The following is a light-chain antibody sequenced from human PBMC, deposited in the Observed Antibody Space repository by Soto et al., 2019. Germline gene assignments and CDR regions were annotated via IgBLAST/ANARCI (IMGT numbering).Light chain of an antibody. CDR3: HQRSNWPST. J-gene: IGKJ4*01. V-gene: IGKV3-11*01. CDR2: DTS. CDR1: QSVSGY. Sequence: EIVSPQSPATLSLSPGERATLSCRASQSVSGYLAWYQQKPGQAPRLLIYDTSNRATGIPARFSGSGSGTDFTLTXXSXXXXXXXXXXCHQRSNWPSTFGGGTKVEIK.